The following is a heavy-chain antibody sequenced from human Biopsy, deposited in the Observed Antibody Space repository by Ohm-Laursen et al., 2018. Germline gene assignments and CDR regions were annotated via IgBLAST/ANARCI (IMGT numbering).Heavy chain of an antibody. D-gene: IGHD3-3*01. CDR1: GGTFSNYA. J-gene: IGHJ4*02. V-gene: IGHV1-69*10. CDR3: ATPFQYYDSWGGYPPFDH. Sequence: SVKVSCKASGGTFSNYAISWVRQAPGEGLEWMGGIIAVSGLVNYAPKYQGRVSITADKSTTTAYMELSNLKSEDTAVYYCATPFQYYDSWGGYPPFDHWGQGTLVTVSS. CDR2: IIAVSGLV.